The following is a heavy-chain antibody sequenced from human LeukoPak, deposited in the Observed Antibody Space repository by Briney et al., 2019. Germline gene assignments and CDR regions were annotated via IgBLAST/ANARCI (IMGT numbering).Heavy chain of an antibody. J-gene: IGHJ4*02. CDR1: GGTFSSYA. Sequence: SVKVSCKASGGTFSSYAISWVRQAPGQGLEWMGGIIPIFGTANYAQKFQGRVTITADESTGTAYMELSSLRSEDTAVYYCARGGVVATISEANFDYWGQGTLVTVSS. V-gene: IGHV1-69*13. CDR2: IIPIFGTA. D-gene: IGHD5-12*01. CDR3: ARGGVVATISEANFDY.